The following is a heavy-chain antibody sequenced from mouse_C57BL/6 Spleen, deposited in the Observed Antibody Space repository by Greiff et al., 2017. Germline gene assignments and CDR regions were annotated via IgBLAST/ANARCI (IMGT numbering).Heavy chain of an antibody. CDR1: GFNINDYY. Sequence: VQLQQSGAELVKPGASVKLSCTASGFNINDYYMHWVKQRPEQGLEWIGRIDPEDGETKYAPKFQGKATITADTSSNTAYLQLSSLTSEDTAVYYCALFITTVVAPFDYWGQGTTLTVAS. V-gene: IGHV14-2*01. D-gene: IGHD1-1*01. CDR2: IDPEDGET. CDR3: ALFITTVVAPFDY. J-gene: IGHJ2*01.